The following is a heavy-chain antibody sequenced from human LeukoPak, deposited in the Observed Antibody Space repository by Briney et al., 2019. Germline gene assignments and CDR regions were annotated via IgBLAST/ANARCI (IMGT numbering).Heavy chain of an antibody. V-gene: IGHV1-2*02. D-gene: IGHD2-21*02. J-gene: IGHJ4*02. CDR2: INPNSGGT. Sequence: GASVTVSCKASGYTFTGYYMHWVRQAPGQGLEWMGWINPNSGGTNYAQKFQGRVTMTRDTSISTAYMELSRLRSDDTAVYYCARGYCGGDCPQDYWGLGTLVTVSS. CDR1: GYTFTGYY. CDR3: ARGYCGGDCPQDY.